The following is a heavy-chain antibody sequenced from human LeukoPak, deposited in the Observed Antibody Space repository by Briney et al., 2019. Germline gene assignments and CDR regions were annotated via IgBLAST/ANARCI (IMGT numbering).Heavy chain of an antibody. CDR1: GFPFSDFS. D-gene: IGHD2-8*01. Sequence: GGSLRLSCATSGFPFSDFSMSWVRQVPGKGLEWISTTNSGGTSTYYAESVKGRFTISRDNSKNTLYLQMSSLRVEDTAVYYCAKQSYARSLGEGGPGTLVSVSS. CDR3: AKQSYARSLGE. V-gene: IGHV3-23*01. J-gene: IGHJ4*02. CDR2: TNSGGTST.